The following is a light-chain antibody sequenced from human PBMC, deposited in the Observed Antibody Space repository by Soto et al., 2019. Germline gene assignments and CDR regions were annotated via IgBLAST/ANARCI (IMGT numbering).Light chain of an antibody. J-gene: IGLJ2*01. CDR2: EVS. CDR1: SSDVGSYNR. V-gene: IGLV2-18*02. CDR3: SSYTSSSTSV. Sequence: QSVLTQPPSVSGSPGQSVTISCTGTSSDVGSYNRVSWYQQPPGTAPKLMIYEVSNRPSGVPDRFSGSKSGNTASLTISGRQAEDEADDYCSSYTSSSTSVFGGGTKLTVL.